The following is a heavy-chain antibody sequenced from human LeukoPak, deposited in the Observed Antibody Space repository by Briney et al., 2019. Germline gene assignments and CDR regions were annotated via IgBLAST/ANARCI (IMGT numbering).Heavy chain of an antibody. D-gene: IGHD3-10*01. J-gene: IGHJ4*02. V-gene: IGHV3-23*01. CDR1: GFTFSSFA. Sequence: GGSLRLSCAASGFTFSSFAMHWVRQAPGKGLEWVSAISGSGGSTYYADSVKGRFTISRDNSKDTMYLQMNSLRAEDTAVYYCAKARANYYGSGSPDFDYWGQGTLVTVSS. CDR3: AKARANYYGSGSPDFDY. CDR2: ISGSGGST.